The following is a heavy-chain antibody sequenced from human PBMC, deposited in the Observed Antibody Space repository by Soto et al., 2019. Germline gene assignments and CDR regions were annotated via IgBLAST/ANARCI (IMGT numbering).Heavy chain of an antibody. CDR2: IYPGDSDT. Sequence: EVQLVQSGAEVKKPGESLKISCKGSGYSFTDYWIGWVRQMPGKGLAWMGIIYPGDSDTRYTPSFQDQVTTSVDKSISTVHLHWSSLKASDTAMYFCARHWGSGWDVDHWGQGTLVTVSS. CDR3: ARHWGSGWDVDH. V-gene: IGHV5-51*01. D-gene: IGHD6-19*01. CDR1: GYSFTDYW. J-gene: IGHJ4*02.